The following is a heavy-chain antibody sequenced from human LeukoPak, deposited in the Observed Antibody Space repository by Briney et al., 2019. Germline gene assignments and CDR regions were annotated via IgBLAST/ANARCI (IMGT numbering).Heavy chain of an antibody. D-gene: IGHD5-12*01. J-gene: IGHJ4*02. V-gene: IGHV3-23*01. CDR1: GFSFSSNA. Sequence: GGSLRLSCADSGFSFSSNAMSWVRQAPGKGLEWVSTVSPSGGVTYYADSVKGRFTVSRDKSKNTLYLQMNSLRAEDTAVYYYAKGPSWLFDYWGQGTLVTVSS. CDR3: AKGPSWLFDY. CDR2: VSPSGGVT.